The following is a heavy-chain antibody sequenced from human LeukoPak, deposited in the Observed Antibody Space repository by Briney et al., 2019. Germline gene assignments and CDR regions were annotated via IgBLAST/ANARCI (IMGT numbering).Heavy chain of an antibody. CDR3: ASDRSYGGNPYWYFDL. J-gene: IGHJ2*01. CDR1: GYTFTSYA. Sequence: ASVKVSCKASGYTFTSYAMHWVRQAPGQRLEWMGWINAGNSNTKYSQKFQGRVTITRDTSASTAYMELSSLRSEDTAVYYCASDRSYGGNPYWYFDLWGRGTLVTVPS. D-gene: IGHD4-23*01. V-gene: IGHV1-3*01. CDR2: INAGNSNT.